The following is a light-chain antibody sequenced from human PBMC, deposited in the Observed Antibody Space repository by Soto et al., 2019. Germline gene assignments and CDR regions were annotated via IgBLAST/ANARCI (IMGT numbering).Light chain of an antibody. CDR3: QQSLNTLALT. Sequence: DIMLTQSPSSLSASVGDSVTIPCRASQSIGNYLNWYQHQKGKAPKLLIFAASSLQSGVPSRFTGSGSGTDVTTTIISRHPEDFATYYCQQSLNTLALTFGEGTRVEI. CDR2: AAS. J-gene: IGKJ4*01. V-gene: IGKV1-39*01. CDR1: QSIGNY.